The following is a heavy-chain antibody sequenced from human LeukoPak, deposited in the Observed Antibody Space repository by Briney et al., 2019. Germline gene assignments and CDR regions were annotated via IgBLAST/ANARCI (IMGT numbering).Heavy chain of an antibody. Sequence: SETLSLTCTVSSGSISSYYWSWIRQPPGKGLEWIGYIYYSGYTNYNPSLKSRVTISVDTSKYQFSLRPSSVTAADTAVYYCARGSVNWDDWGQGTLVTVSS. D-gene: IGHD1-1*01. CDR1: SGSISSYY. CDR2: IYYSGYT. J-gene: IGHJ4*02. CDR3: ARGSVNWDD. V-gene: IGHV4-59*01.